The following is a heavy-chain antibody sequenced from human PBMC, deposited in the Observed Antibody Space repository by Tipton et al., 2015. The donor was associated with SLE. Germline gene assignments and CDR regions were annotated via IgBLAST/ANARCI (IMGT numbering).Heavy chain of an antibody. CDR2: IYSGGST. CDR1: GFTVSSNY. J-gene: IGHJ6*02. V-gene: IGHV3-53*04. Sequence: QLVQSGGGLVQPGGSLRLSCAASGFTVSSNYMSWVRQAPGKGLEWVSVIYSGGSTYYADSVKGRFTISRDNSKNTLYLQMNSLRAEETAVYSCARGGNYGVEYYYGRDVWGQGTTVAVSS. CDR3: ARGGNYGVEYYYGRDV. D-gene: IGHD4-17*01.